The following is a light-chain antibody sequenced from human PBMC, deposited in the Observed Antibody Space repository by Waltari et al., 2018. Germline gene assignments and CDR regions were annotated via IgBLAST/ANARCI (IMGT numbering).Light chain of an antibody. CDR1: QSINSY. Sequence: DLQMTQAPSSLSASVGDRVTITCRASQSINSYVSWYQQKPGQAPKLLIYVASTLESGVPLRFSGSGSGTDFTLTITNLQSEDFATYYCQQGYSAPHTFGQGTTLEIK. V-gene: IGKV1-39*01. CDR2: VAS. J-gene: IGKJ2*01. CDR3: QQGYSAPHT.